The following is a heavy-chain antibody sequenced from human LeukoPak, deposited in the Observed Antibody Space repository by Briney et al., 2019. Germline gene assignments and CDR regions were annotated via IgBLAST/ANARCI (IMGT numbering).Heavy chain of an antibody. CDR1: GGSFSNYY. D-gene: IGHD1-7*01. CDR2: INDSGTI. V-gene: IGHV4-34*01. J-gene: IGHJ6*03. Sequence: SETLSPTCAVYGGSFSNYYWSWIRQSPGKGLEWIGEINDSGTINYNPSLMSRVTISVDKSKNQFSLKLSSVTAADTAVYYCARRWNYGRNYYIDVWGKGATVSVSS. CDR3: ARRWNYGRNYYIDV.